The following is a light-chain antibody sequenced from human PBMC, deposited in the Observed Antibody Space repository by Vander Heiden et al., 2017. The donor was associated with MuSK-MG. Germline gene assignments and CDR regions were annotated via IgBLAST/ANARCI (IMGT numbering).Light chain of an antibody. V-gene: IGKV3-15*01. CDR3: QQHMNWPPFT. J-gene: IGKJ4*01. Sequence: IVLTQSPATLSVSPGERATLSCRASDSVSSNLAWYQQKPGQAPRLLIYGASARATGIPVRFSGDGSGTDFTLTISSRQSEDFAVYYCQQHMNWPPFTFGGGTRVEIK. CDR1: DSVSSN. CDR2: GAS.